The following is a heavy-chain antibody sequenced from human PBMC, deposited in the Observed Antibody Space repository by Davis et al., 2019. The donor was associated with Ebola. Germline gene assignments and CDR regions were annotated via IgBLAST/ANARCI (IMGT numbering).Heavy chain of an antibody. CDR3: AAILWGSGTWHVDP. J-gene: IGHJ5*02. CDR1: GGSVSSSTYF. V-gene: IGHV4-39*01. Sequence: MPSETLSLTCTVSGGSVSSSTYFWGWIRQPPGKGLEWIASISYSGGTYYNPSLKSRATISRDMSNNQFSLKLSSVTAADTAVYYCAAILWGSGTWHVDPWGQGNLVTVS. D-gene: IGHD3-10*01. CDR2: ISYSGGT.